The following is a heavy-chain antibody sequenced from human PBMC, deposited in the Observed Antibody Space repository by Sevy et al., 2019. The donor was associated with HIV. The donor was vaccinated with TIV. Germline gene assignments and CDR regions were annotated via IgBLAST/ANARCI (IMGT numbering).Heavy chain of an antibody. CDR2: IYYNGHI. D-gene: IGHD1-26*01. CDR3: AGENAWGRGYS. CDR1: GGSITSLY. Sequence: SETLSLTCTVSGGSITSLYWNWIRQPPGKGLEWIANIYYNGHINYNPSLKSRVTLSLETSKNQSSLRLRSVTAADTAMYYCAGENAWGRGYSWGQGTMVTVSS. V-gene: IGHV4-59*08. J-gene: IGHJ4*02.